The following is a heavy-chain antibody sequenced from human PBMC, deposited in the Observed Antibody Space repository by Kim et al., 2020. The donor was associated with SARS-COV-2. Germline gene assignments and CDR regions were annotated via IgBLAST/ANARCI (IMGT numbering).Heavy chain of an antibody. J-gene: IGHJ6*02. Sequence: DSVKGRFTIARDNSKNTLYLQMNSLRAEDTAVYYCAKDSGKDYYYYGMDVWGQGTTVTVSS. V-gene: IGHV3-30*02. CDR3: AKDSGKDYYYYGMDV.